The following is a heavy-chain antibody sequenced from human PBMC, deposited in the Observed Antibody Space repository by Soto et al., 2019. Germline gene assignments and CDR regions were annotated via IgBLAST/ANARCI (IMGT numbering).Heavy chain of an antibody. CDR1: GCSFTSYW. J-gene: IGHJ6*02. CDR3: ARHEYCSGGSPCGMDV. V-gene: IGHV5-10-1*01. Sequence: GESLKISCKGSGCSFTSYWISWVRQMPGKGMEWMGRIDPSDSYTNYSPSFQGQVTISADKSISTAYLQWSSLKASDTTMYYCARHEYCSGGSPCGMDVWGQGTTVTVSS. CDR2: IDPSDSYT. D-gene: IGHD2-15*01.